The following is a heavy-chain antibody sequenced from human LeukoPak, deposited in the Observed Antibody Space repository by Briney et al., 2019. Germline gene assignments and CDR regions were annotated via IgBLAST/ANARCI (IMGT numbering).Heavy chain of an antibody. J-gene: IGHJ4*02. CDR2: IYHSGST. D-gene: IGHD1-26*01. CDR1: GGSISSSNW. CDR3: ARDRPSGSYSFDY. V-gene: IGHV4-4*02. Sequence: SGTLSLTCAVSGGSISSSNWWSWVRQPPGKGLEWIGEIYHSGSTNYNPSLKSRVTISVDKSKNQFSLKLSSVTAADTAVYYCARDRPSGSYSFDYWGQGTLVTVSS.